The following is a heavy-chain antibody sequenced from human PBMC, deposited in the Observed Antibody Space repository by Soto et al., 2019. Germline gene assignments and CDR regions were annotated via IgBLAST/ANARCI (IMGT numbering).Heavy chain of an antibody. CDR1: GGTFSSYT. D-gene: IGHD3-16*02. CDR2: IIPILGIA. Sequence: SVKVSCKASGGTFSSYTISWVRQAPGQGLEWMGRIIPILGIANYAQKFQGRVTITADKSTSTAYMELSSLRSEDTAVYYCARGEHDYIWGSYRQFDYWGQGTLVTVSS. J-gene: IGHJ4*02. CDR3: ARGEHDYIWGSYRQFDY. V-gene: IGHV1-69*02.